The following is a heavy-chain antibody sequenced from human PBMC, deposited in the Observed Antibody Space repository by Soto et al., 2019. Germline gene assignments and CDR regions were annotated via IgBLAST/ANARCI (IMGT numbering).Heavy chain of an antibody. CDR3: AKDLGHGGRGAFDI. Sequence: QVQLVESGGGVVQPGRSLRLSCAASGFTFSFYGMHWVRQAPGKGLEWVAVISYDGSNKYYADSVKGRFTISRDNSNNTQYLQMNSMRAEDTAVYYCAKDLGHGGRGAFDIWGQGTMVTVSS. CDR2: ISYDGSNK. D-gene: IGHD7-27*01. J-gene: IGHJ3*02. CDR1: GFTFSFYG. V-gene: IGHV3-30*18.